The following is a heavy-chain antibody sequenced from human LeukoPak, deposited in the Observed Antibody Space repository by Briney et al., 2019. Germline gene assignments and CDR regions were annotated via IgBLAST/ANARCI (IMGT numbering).Heavy chain of an antibody. CDR1: GGSISSYS. V-gene: IGHV4-59*01. Sequence: SETLSLTCTVSGGSISSYSWSWIRQPPGKGLEWIGNIYYSGSTNYNPSLKSRVTISVDTSKNQFSLKLSSVTAADTAVYYCARVTGGYSFGAFDYCGQGTLVTASS. D-gene: IGHD5-18*01. J-gene: IGHJ4*02. CDR3: ARVTGGYSFGAFDY. CDR2: IYYSGST.